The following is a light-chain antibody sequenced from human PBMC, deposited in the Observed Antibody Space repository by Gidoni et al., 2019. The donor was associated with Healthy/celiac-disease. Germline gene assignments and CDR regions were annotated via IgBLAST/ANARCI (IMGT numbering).Light chain of an antibody. CDR1: QSVSSY. CDR3: QQYNNWPLT. Sequence: EIVLTQSPATLSVSPGERATLTCRASQSVSSYLAWYQQKPGQAPRLLIYGASSRPTGIPARFSGSGSGTEFTLTISSLQSEDFAVYYCQQYNNWPLTFGPGTKVDIK. J-gene: IGKJ3*01. CDR2: GAS. V-gene: IGKV3-15*01.